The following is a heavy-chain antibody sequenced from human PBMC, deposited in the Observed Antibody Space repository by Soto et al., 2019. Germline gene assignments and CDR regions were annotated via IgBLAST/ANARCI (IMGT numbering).Heavy chain of an antibody. D-gene: IGHD6-19*01. J-gene: IGHJ5*02. Sequence: EVQLVESGGGLVQPGGSLRLSCAASGFTFSSCDMNWVRQAPGKGLEWVSYISSSSSTIYYADSVKGRFTISRDNAKNSLYLQMNILRAEDTAVYYCAGHGGQWLSWFDPWGQGILVTVSS. CDR3: AGHGGQWLSWFDP. V-gene: IGHV3-48*01. CDR2: ISSSSSTI. CDR1: GFTFSSCD.